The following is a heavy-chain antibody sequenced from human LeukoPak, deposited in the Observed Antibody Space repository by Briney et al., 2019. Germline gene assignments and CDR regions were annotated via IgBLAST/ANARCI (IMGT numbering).Heavy chain of an antibody. J-gene: IGHJ4*02. Sequence: GGSLRLSCAASGFTFTHYWVCWIRQAPGKGLEWVSSFTDSGSSTFYVDSVKGRFFISRDNSKNTLSLQMDSLRVEDTAVYYCAKARSEWERLQFDFDFWGPGTRVAVSS. D-gene: IGHD1-26*01. CDR3: AKARSEWERLQFDFDF. CDR1: GFTFTHYW. V-gene: IGHV3-23*01. CDR2: FTDSGSST.